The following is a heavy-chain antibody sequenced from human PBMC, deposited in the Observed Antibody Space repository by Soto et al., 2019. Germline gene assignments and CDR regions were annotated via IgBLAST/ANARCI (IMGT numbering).Heavy chain of an antibody. Sequence: PSETLSLTCTVSGGSISSGDYYWSWIRQPAGKGLEWIGRIYTSGSTNYNPSLKSRVTMSVDTSKNQFSLKLSSVTAADTAVYYCVRLGELSFFDYWGQGTLVTVSS. CDR2: IYTSGST. V-gene: IGHV4-61*02. CDR3: VRLGELSFFDY. D-gene: IGHD3-16*02. CDR1: GGSISSGDYY. J-gene: IGHJ4*02.